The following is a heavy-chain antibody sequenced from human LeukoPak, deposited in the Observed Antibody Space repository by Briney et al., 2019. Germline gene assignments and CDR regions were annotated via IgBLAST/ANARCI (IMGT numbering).Heavy chain of an antibody. Sequence: PSETLSLTCTVSGDSISSYYWSWIRQPPGKELEWIGYSYYSGGTDYNPSLKSRVTISVDTSKNQFSLKLNSVTAADTALYYCAREDSGYGRIDSWGQGTLVTVSS. D-gene: IGHD5-12*01. J-gene: IGHJ4*02. CDR1: GDSISSYY. V-gene: IGHV4-59*01. CDR3: AREDSGYGRIDS. CDR2: SYYSGGT.